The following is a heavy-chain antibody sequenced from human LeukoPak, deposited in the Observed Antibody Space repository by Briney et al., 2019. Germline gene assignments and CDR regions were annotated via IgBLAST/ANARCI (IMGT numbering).Heavy chain of an antibody. D-gene: IGHD2-2*01. CDR1: GFTFSSYA. V-gene: IGHV3-23*01. CDR2: ISVSGGST. Sequence: GGSLRPSCAASGFTFSSYAMSWVRQAPGKGLEWVSAISVSGGSTYYADSVKGRFTISRDNSKNTLYLQMDSLRADDTAVYYCAKNRHRLPSDYWGQGTLVTVSS. CDR3: AKNRHRLPSDY. J-gene: IGHJ4*02.